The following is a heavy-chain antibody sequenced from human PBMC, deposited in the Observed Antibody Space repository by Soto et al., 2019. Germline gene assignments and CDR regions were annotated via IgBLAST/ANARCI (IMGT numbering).Heavy chain of an antibody. V-gene: IGHV5-51*01. CDR1: GYNFVTYW. J-gene: IGHJ4*02. Sequence: GESLKISCKGSGYNFVTYWIGWVRQTPGKGLEWIGIIYPPNSDTKYSPSFEGQVTISAEKSINTAYLQWSSLTASDTAVYYCARHRLYSSSWTTFDYWGQGTLVTVSS. CDR3: ARHRLYSSSWTTFDY. CDR2: IYPPNSDT. D-gene: IGHD2-2*01.